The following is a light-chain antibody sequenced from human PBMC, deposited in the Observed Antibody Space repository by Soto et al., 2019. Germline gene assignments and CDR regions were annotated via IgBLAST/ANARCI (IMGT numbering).Light chain of an antibody. CDR3: QSYCSSLSASV. Sequence: QSVLTQPPSGSGAPGQRGTISCTGSTSNIEAGYGVHWYQQLPGTAPKLLIYGNSNRPSGVPDRFSGSKSGTSASLAITGLQAEDEADYYVQSYCSSLSASVFGGGTKLTVL. V-gene: IGLV1-40*01. CDR2: GNS. CDR1: TSNIEAGYG. J-gene: IGLJ2*01.